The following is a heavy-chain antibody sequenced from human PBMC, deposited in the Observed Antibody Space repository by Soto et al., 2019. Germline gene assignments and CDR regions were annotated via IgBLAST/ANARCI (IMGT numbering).Heavy chain of an antibody. J-gene: IGHJ4*02. CDR2: IIPIFGTA. CDR3: ARDSSSSVASDY. D-gene: IGHD6-6*01. CDR1: GGTFSSYS. Sequence: ASVEVSCKASGGTFSSYSISWVLQAPGQGLEWMGGIIPIFGTANYAQKFQGRVTITADESTSTAYMELSSLRSEDTAVYYCARDSSSSVASDYWGQGTLVTVSS. V-gene: IGHV1-69*13.